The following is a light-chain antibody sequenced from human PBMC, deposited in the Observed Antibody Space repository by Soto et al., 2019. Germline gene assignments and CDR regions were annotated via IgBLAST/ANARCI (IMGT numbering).Light chain of an antibody. V-gene: IGLV1-44*01. CDR2: DTN. CDR3: VAWDDSLNGPV. Sequence: AVVTQPPSASGTPGQTVTISCSGSSSNIGLNDVHWYRQLSGTAPQILIYDTNQQATGVPDRFSGSRSGTSASLAIHGLQSGDEADYHCVAWDDSLNGPVFGGGTKVTVL. CDR1: SSNIGLND. J-gene: IGLJ2*01.